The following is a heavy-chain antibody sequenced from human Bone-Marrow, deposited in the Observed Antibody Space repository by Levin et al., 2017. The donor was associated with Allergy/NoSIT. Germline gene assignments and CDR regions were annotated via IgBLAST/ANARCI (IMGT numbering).Heavy chain of an antibody. V-gene: IGHV1-2*06. CDR3: ARQAGTTFDY. D-gene: IGHD6-19*01. J-gene: IGHJ4*02. CDR2: INPHSGAP. Sequence: ASVKVSCQASEYTFTSFYIHWVRQAPGQGLEWMGRINPHSGAPNYAQKLQGRVTITSDTSTTTAYMELSSLTSADTAVYYCARQAGTTFDYWGQGTLVAVSS. CDR1: EYTFTSFY.